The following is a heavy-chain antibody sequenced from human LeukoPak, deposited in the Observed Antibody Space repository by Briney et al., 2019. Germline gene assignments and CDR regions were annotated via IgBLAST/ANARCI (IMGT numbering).Heavy chain of an antibody. CDR2: ISAYNNNT. Sequence: ASMKVSCKASGYTFISYGLSWVRQAPGQGLEWMGWISAYNNNTNYAQKFRGRVTMTTDTSTSTAYMELRSLRFDDTAVYYCLMSYSDSSGYYDYWGQGTLVTVSS. D-gene: IGHD3-22*01. V-gene: IGHV1-18*01. CDR1: GYTFISYG. J-gene: IGHJ4*02. CDR3: LMSYSDSSGYYDY.